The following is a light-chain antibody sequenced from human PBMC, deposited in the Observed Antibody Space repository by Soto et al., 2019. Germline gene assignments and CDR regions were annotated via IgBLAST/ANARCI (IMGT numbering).Light chain of an antibody. V-gene: IGKV3-15*01. CDR2: GAS. J-gene: IGKJ1*01. Sequence: EIVMTQSPATLSVSPGERATLSCRASQSVSSNLAWYQQKPGQAPRLLIYGASTRATGIPARFSGSGSGTEFTLTISSLQSEDFAVYYCQQRSKWRKFGNGTEV. CDR3: QQRSKWRK. CDR1: QSVSSN.